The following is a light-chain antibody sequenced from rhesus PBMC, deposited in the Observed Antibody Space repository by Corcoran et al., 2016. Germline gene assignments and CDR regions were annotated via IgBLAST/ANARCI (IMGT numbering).Light chain of an antibody. CDR3: LQHNSYPLT. J-gene: IGKJ4*01. V-gene: IGKV1-28*02. Sequence: DIRMTQSPSSLSASVGDTVTITCRASQGISRYLNWFQQKPGKAPKLLIYDASSLESGGPSRCSGVGAGTDFTLTSSSLQPEGLATYYCLQHNSYPLTFGGGTKVEIK. CDR1: QGISRY. CDR2: DAS.